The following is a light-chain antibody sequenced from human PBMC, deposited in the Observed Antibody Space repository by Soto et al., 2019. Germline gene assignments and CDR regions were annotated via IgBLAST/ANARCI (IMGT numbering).Light chain of an antibody. V-gene: IGKV3-15*01. CDR3: QQYNNWPIT. CDR1: QSVSSY. Sequence: EIVLTQSPVTLSLSPGERATLSCRASQSVSSYLAWYQQRPGQAPRLLIYGASTRATGIPARFSGSGSGTEFTLTISSLQSEDFAVYYCQQYNNWPITFGQGTRLEIK. CDR2: GAS. J-gene: IGKJ5*01.